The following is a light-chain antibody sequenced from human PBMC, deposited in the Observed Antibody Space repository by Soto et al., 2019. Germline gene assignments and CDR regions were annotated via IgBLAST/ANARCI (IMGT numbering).Light chain of an antibody. CDR3: SSYTSSSTLV. J-gene: IGLJ1*01. V-gene: IGLV2-14*01. CDR2: EVS. Sequence: QSALTQPASVSGSPGQSISISCTGTSSDVGAYNFVSWYQQHPGKAPKLMIYEVSNRPSGVSNRFSGSKSGNTDSLTISGLQAEDEADYYCSSYTSSSTLVFGSGTKFTVL. CDR1: SSDVGAYNF.